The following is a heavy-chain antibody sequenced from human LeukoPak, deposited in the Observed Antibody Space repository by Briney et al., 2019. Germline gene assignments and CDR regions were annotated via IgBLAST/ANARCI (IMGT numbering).Heavy chain of an antibody. CDR1: GYTFISYG. CDR2: ISDNNGNT. V-gene: IGHV1-18*01. Sequence: ASVKVSCKASGYTFISYGITWVRQAPGQGLEWMGRISDNNGNTNYAQKLQGRVTMTTDTSTSTAYMELRSLRSDDTAVYYCARGGETSGWFYYGMDVWGQGTTVTVSS. J-gene: IGHJ6*02. CDR3: ARGGETSGWFYYGMDV. D-gene: IGHD6-19*01.